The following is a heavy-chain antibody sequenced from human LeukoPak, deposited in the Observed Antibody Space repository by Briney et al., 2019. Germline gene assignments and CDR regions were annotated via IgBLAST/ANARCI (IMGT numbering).Heavy chain of an antibody. CDR2: IIGGRII. V-gene: IGHV3-53*01. Sequence: GGSLRLSCAGSGLPVSSDYMSWVRQAPGKGLEWVSSIIGGRIIYYGDSVKGRFTISRDNSKNTLHLQMNNLRAEDTAVYYCARHNQNNYDSSGYLEWYFDLWGRGTLVTVSS. CDR3: ARHNQNNYDSSGYLEWYFDL. J-gene: IGHJ2*01. CDR1: GLPVSSDY. D-gene: IGHD3-22*01.